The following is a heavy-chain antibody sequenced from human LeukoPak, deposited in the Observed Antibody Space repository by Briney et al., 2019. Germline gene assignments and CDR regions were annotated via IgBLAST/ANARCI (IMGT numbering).Heavy chain of an antibody. Sequence: GASVKVSCKVSGYTLTELFMHWVRQAHGKGLEWMGSFDPEDGEAIYAQKFQGRVTVTEDTSKDIAYMELSSLRSEDTAVYYCATDPPPGRELYYDSSGYFRMANWGQGTLVTVSS. D-gene: IGHD3-22*01. V-gene: IGHV1-24*01. CDR1: GYTLTELF. CDR2: FDPEDGEA. J-gene: IGHJ4*02. CDR3: ATDPPPGRELYYDSSGYFRMAN.